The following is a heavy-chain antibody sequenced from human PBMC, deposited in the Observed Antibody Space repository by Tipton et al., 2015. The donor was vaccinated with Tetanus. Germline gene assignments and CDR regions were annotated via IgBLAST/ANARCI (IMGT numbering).Heavy chain of an antibody. CDR1: GDSVSTGNFY. V-gene: IGHV4-30-4*01. CDR3: ARNVYTVTNDAFDI. Sequence: TLSLTCTVSGDSVSTGNFYWSWIRHPPGKGLEWIAFIHHSGLAFSKPSLKSRVSISIDTSQNQFSLRLTSVTAADTAVYFCARNVYTVTNDAFDIWGHGTLVTVSS. CDR2: IHHSGLA. D-gene: IGHD4-11*01. J-gene: IGHJ3*02.